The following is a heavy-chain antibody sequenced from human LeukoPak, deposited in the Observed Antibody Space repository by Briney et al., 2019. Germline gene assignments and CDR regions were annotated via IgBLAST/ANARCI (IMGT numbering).Heavy chain of an antibody. Sequence: GGSLRLSCAASGFTFSSYDMHWVRQATGKGLEWVSAIGTAGDTYYPGSVKGRFTISRENANNSLYLQMNSLRAGDTAVYYCARYYSDQGGFDYWGQGTLVTVSS. CDR3: ARYYSDQGGFDY. J-gene: IGHJ4*02. V-gene: IGHV3-13*01. CDR2: IGTAGDT. D-gene: IGHD4-11*01. CDR1: GFTFSSYD.